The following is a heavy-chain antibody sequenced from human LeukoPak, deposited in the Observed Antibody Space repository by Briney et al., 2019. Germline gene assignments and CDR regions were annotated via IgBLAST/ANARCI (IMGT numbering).Heavy chain of an antibody. D-gene: IGHD2-2*01. CDR1: GFTFSSYG. CDR2: IWYDGSNK. V-gene: IGHV3-33*01. CDR3: ARDQEVVPAYYYYGMDV. Sequence: GGSLRLSCAASGFTFSSYGMHWVRQAPGKGLEWVAVIWYDGSNKYYADSVKGRFTISRDNSKNTLYLQMNSLRAEDTAVYYCARDQEVVPAYYYYGMDVWGQGPTVTVSS. J-gene: IGHJ6*02.